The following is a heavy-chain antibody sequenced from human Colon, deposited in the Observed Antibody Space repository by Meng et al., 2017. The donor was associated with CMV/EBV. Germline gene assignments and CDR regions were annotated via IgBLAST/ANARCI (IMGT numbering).Heavy chain of an antibody. J-gene: IGHJ4*02. CDR1: GFSFRDFD. CDR3: AKVDESRGWEYFDY. Sequence: GESLKISCSASGFSFRDFDMHWVRQAPGKGLEGVAFMRFDGSKTSLAESVKGRFIISRDDSKNTLYLQMNSLRADDTAVYYCAKVDESRGWEYFDYWGQGTLVTVSS. CDR2: MRFDGSKT. V-gene: IGHV3-30*02. D-gene: IGHD6-19*01.